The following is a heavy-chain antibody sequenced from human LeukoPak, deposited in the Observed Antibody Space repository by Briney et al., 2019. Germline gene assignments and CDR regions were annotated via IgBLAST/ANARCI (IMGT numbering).Heavy chain of an antibody. J-gene: IGHJ5*02. CDR1: GGSFSGYY. CDR3: ARAPHYYFWSGARFDP. CDR2: INHSGST. Sequence: PSETLSLTCAVYGGSFSGYYWSWIRQPPGKGLEGIGEINHSGSTNYNPALQSRVPTSVDTSKNQFSLKLSSVTAADTAVYYCARAPHYYFWSGARFDPWGQGTLVTVSS. D-gene: IGHD3-3*01. V-gene: IGHV4-34*01.